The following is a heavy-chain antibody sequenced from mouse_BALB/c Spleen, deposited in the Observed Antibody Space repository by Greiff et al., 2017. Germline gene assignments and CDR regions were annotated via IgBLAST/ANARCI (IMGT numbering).Heavy chain of an antibody. D-gene: IGHD1-1*01. V-gene: IGHV6-6*02. Sequence: EVMLVESGGGLVQPGGSMTLSCVASGFTFSNYWMNWVRQSPEKGLEWVAEIRLKSNNYATHYAEPVKGRFTISRDDSKSSVYLQMNNLRTDDTGIYYYTRNGRVYAMDYWGQGTSVTVSA. J-gene: IGHJ4*01. CDR3: TRNGRVYAMDY. CDR1: GFTFSNYW. CDR2: IRLKSNNYAT.